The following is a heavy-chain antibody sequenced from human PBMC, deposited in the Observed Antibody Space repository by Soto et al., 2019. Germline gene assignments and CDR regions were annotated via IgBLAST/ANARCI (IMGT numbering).Heavy chain of an antibody. CDR3: AGEGALATFGVV. CDR2: VYYGGST. J-gene: IGHJ4*02. Sequence: LSLTCTVSGDSIRSYYWTWIRQPPGRGLEWIGHVYYGGSTNYNPSLQSRVTISLDTSKNQFSLRLTSMTAADAAVYYCAGEGALATFGVVWGQGTRVTVSS. V-gene: IGHV4-59*01. CDR1: GDSIRSYY. D-gene: IGHD3-3*01.